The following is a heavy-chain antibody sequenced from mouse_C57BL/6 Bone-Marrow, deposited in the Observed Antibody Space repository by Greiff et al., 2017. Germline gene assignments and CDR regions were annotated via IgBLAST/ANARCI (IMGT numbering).Heavy chain of an antibody. CDR1: GYAFSSSW. Sequence: QVQLQQSGPELVKPGASVKISCKASGYAFSSSWMNWVKQRPGKGLEWIGRIYPGDGDTNYNGKFKSKATLTVDKSSSTAYMQLSSLTSEDSAVYYCARETGFAYWGQGTLVTVSA. V-gene: IGHV1-82*01. CDR2: IYPGDGDT. J-gene: IGHJ3*01. CDR3: ARETGFAY.